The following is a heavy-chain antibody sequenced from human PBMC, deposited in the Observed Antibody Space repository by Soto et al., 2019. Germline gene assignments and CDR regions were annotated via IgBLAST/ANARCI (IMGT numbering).Heavy chain of an antibody. J-gene: IGHJ3*02. CDR2: INAGNGDS. V-gene: IGHV1-3*01. D-gene: IGHD3-10*01. CDR1: GATLDTYP. Sequence: QVQFVQSGAEVEKPGASVKVSCKASGATLDTYPVHWVRQAPGQGLEWMGWINAGNGDSKTSQKFQGTVSITRDKSASTFYMEMSNLRSEDTAVYYCARRGSSYSFDMWGQGTMVTVSS. CDR3: ARRGSSYSFDM.